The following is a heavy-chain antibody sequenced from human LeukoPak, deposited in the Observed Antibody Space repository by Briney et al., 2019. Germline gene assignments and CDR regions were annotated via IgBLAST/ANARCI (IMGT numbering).Heavy chain of an antibody. V-gene: IGHV3-7*01. D-gene: IGHD6-19*01. J-gene: IGHJ4*02. Sequence: GGSLRLSCAASGFTFSNYWMSWVRQAPGKGLEWVANIKQDGGEKYYVDSVKGRFTISRDNAKNSLYLQMNSLRAEDTAVYYCARDGGTSGFSHENDYWGQGTLVTVSS. CDR1: GFTFSNYW. CDR2: IKQDGGEK. CDR3: ARDGGTSGFSHENDY.